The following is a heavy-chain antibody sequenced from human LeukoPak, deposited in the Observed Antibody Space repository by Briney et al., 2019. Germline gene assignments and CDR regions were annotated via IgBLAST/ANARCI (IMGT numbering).Heavy chain of an antibody. J-gene: IGHJ5*02. D-gene: IGHD3-9*01. V-gene: IGHV3-23*01. CDR1: GFTFSSYA. CDR2: ISGSGGST. Sequence: PGGSLRLSCAASGFTFSSYAMSWVRQAPGKGLEWVSDISGSGGSTYYADSVKGRFTISRDNSKNPLHLQMNRLRAEDTAVCSCAKGDDILPDNWFDPWGQGTLVTVSS. CDR3: AKGDDILPDNWFDP.